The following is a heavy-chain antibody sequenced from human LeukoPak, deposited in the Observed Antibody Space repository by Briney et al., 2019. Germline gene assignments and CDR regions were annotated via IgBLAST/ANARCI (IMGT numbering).Heavy chain of an antibody. CDR2: MNPNSGNT. Sequence: GSVKVSCKASGYTFTSYDINWVRQATGQGLEWMGWMNPNSGNTGYAQKFQGRVTMTRDTSISTAYMELSRLRSDDTAVYYCARALGYCTNGVCPPYYYYGMDVWGQGTTVTVSS. CDR3: ARALGYCTNGVCPPYYYYGMDV. D-gene: IGHD2-8*01. CDR1: GYTFTSYD. V-gene: IGHV1-8*01. J-gene: IGHJ6*02.